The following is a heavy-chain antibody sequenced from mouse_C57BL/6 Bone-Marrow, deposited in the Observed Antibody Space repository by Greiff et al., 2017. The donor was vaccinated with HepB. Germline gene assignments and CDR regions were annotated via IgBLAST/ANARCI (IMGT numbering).Heavy chain of an antibody. V-gene: IGHV1-69*01. Sequence: QVQLQQPGAELVMPGASVKLSCKAFGYTFTSYWMHWVKQRPGQGLEWIGEIDPSDSYTNYNQKFKGKSTLTVDKSSSTAYMQLSSLTSEDSAVYYCANWDQGDYWGQGTTLTVSS. CDR2: IDPSDSYT. CDR3: ANWDQGDY. J-gene: IGHJ2*01. D-gene: IGHD4-1*01. CDR1: GYTFTSYW.